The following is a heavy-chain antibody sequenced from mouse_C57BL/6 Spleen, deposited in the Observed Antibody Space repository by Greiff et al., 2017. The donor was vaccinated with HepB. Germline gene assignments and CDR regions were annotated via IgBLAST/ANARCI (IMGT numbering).Heavy chain of an antibody. CDR1: GYTFTDYE. Sequence: QVQLQQSGAELVRPGASVTLSCKASGYTFTDYEMHWVKQTPVHGLEWIGAIDPETGGTAYNQKFKGKAILTADKSSSTAYMALRSLTSEDSAVYYCTNYYDYDEGTWAYWGQGTLVTVSA. J-gene: IGHJ3*01. V-gene: IGHV1-15*01. CDR2: IDPETGGT. CDR3: TNYYDYDEGTWAY. D-gene: IGHD2-4*01.